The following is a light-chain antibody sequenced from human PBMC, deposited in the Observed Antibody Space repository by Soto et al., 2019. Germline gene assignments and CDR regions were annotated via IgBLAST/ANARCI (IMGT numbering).Light chain of an antibody. Sequence: EIVFTQSPGTLSLSPGEREPLSCRASQSISSTYLAWYQQKPGQAPRLLIYGASSRATDIPDRFSGSGSGTDVTLTLRRLAPENFAVYYCQQDGTFGQGPKVELK. CDR3: QQDGT. V-gene: IGKV3-20*01. CDR2: GAS. J-gene: IGKJ1*01. CDR1: QSISSTY.